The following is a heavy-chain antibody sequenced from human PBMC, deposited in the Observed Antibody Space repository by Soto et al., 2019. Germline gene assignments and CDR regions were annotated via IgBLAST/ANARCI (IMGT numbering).Heavy chain of an antibody. V-gene: IGHV4-59*01. CDR3: ARFFMVPVDFFDY. Sequence: PSETLSLTCTVSNGSLSSNYWSWIRQSPGKGLEWIGNIYYSGSTNYNPSLKSRVTMSVDTSKNQFTLKLSSVTAADTGVYFCARFFMVPVDFFDYCGQGTPVTVSS. CDR1: NGSLSSNY. J-gene: IGHJ4*02. D-gene: IGHD3-10*01. CDR2: IYYSGST.